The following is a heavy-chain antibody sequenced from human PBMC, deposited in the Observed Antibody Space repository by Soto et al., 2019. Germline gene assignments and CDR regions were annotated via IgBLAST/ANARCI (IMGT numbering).Heavy chain of an antibody. V-gene: IGHV2-5*02. J-gene: IGHJ4*02. CDR1: GFSLNTNGVG. D-gene: IGHD7-27*01. CDR2: IYWDDDR. CDR3: AHRGYMYGNWDHGYFDY. Sequence: QITLMESGPARVQPTQTLTLTCTFSGFSLNTNGVGVGWIRKTPGKALEWLAVIYWDDDRRYSPSLRSRLTITKDASKNEVVLTLTDMAPVDTGTYFCAHRGYMYGNWDHGYFDYWGQGVRVTVSS.